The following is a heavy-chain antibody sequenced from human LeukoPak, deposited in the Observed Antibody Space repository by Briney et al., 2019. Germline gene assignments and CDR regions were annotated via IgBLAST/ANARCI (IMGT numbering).Heavy chain of an antibody. CDR2: IYYSGST. CDR3: AREDYYDSSGYYYYFDY. J-gene: IGHJ4*02. Sequence: SETLSLTCAVYGGSFSGYYWSWIRQPPGKGLEWIGYIYYSGSTNYNPSLKSRVTISVDTSKNQFSLKLSSVTAADTAVYYCAREDYYDSSGYYYYFDYWGQGTLVTVSS. V-gene: IGHV4-59*01. CDR1: GGSFSGYY. D-gene: IGHD3-22*01.